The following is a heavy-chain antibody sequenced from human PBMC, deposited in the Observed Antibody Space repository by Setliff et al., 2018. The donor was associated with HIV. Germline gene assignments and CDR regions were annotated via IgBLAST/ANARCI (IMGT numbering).Heavy chain of an antibody. D-gene: IGHD2-21*02. CDR3: ATQGLTVPIPGGYFQH. CDR1: DYSITSGYY. V-gene: IGHV4-38-2*01. CDR2: IYRSGST. Sequence: LSLTCGISDYSITSGYYWGWIRQPPGKGLEWIGSIYRSGSTYDNPSLRSRVTISFDTPKNQFSLILTSVTAADTAVYYCATQGLTVPIPGGYFQHWGPGILVTVSS. J-gene: IGHJ1*01.